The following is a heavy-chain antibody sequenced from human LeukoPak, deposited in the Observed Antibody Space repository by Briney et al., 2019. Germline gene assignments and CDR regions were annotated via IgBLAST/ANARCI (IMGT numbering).Heavy chain of an antibody. CDR3: AKPPYYYDSSGRNGYLDY. J-gene: IGHJ4*02. CDR1: GFTFSSYS. CDR2: ISSSSSYI. Sequence: PGGSLRLSCAASGFTFSSYSMNWVRQAPGKGLEWASSISSSSSYIYYADSVKGRFTISRDNSKNTLYLQMNSLRAEDTAVYYCAKPPYYYDSSGRNGYLDYWGQGTLVTVSS. V-gene: IGHV3-21*01. D-gene: IGHD3-22*01.